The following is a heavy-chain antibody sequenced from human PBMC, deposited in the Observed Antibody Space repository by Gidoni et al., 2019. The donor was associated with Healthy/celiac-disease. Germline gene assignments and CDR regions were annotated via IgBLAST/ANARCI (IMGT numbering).Heavy chain of an antibody. V-gene: IGHV3-33*01. CDR1: GLTFRSCG. J-gene: IGHJ4*02. D-gene: IGHD3-10*01. CDR2: IWYDGSNK. Sequence: QVQLVESGGGVVQPGRSLRLPCAGSGLTFRSCGMHWVRQAPGMGLEWVAVIWYDGSNKYYADSVKGRFTISRDNSKNTLYLQMNSLRAEDTAVYYCARQESYYYGSGSYYIDYWGQGTLVTVSS. CDR3: ARQESYYYGSGSYYIDY.